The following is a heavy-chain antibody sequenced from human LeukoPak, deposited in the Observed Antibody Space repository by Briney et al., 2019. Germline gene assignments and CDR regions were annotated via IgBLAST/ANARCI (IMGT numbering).Heavy chain of an antibody. J-gene: IGHJ5*02. D-gene: IGHD5-12*01. V-gene: IGHV3-48*04. CDR1: GFTFSSYS. CDR3: ARAMRSGYEKDWFDP. CDR2: ISSSISTI. Sequence: GGSLRLSCAASGFTFSSYSMNWVRQAPGKGLEWVSYISSSISTIYYADSVKGRFTISRDNAKNSLYLKMNSLRAEDTAVYYCARAMRSGYEKDWFDPWGQGTLVTVSS.